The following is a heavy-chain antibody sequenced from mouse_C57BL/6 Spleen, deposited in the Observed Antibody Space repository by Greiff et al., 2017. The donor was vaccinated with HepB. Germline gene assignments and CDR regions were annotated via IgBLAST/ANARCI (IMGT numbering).Heavy chain of an antibody. CDR1: GYTFTSYW. CDR3: ATDSSGYADY. J-gene: IGHJ2*01. Sequence: VQLQQSGAELVRPGSSVKLSCKASGYTFTSYWMHWVKQRPIQGLEWIGNIDPSDSETHYNQKFKDKATLTVDKSSSTAYMQLSSLTSEDSAVYYCATDSSGYADYWGQGTTLTVSS. V-gene: IGHV1-52*01. D-gene: IGHD3-2*02. CDR2: IDPSDSET.